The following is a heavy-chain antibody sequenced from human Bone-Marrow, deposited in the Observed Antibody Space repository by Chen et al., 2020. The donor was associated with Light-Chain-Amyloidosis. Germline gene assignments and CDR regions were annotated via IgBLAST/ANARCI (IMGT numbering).Heavy chain of an antibody. D-gene: IGHD6-19*01. Sequence: QVQLQQWGAGLLKPSETLSLTCAVDGGSLSACCWSWIRQTPGKGLAWMGIINQSGRTNYNPSLKSRVTISADQSKNHFSLRLGSVTAADTAVYFCARDLEAVTSYNYYYYMDVWGKGTTVTVSS. CDR1: GGSLSACC. CDR2: INQSGRT. J-gene: IGHJ6*03. V-gene: IGHV4-34*01. CDR3: ARDLEAVTSYNYYYYMDV.